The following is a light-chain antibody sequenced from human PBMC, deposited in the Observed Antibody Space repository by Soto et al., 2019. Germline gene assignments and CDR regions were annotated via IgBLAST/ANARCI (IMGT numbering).Light chain of an antibody. V-gene: IGLV2-14*01. Sequence: QSALTQPASVSGSPGQSITISCTGTSSDVGKYNYVSWYQQHPAKAPKLMIFEVSNRPSGVSNRFSGSKSGNTASLTISGLQAEDEADYYCSSYRSGGTFVFGSGTKLTVL. CDR2: EVS. J-gene: IGLJ1*01. CDR3: SSYRSGGTFV. CDR1: SSDVGKYNY.